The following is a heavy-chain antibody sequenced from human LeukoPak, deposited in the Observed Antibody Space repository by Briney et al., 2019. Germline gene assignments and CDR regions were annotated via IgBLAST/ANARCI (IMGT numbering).Heavy chain of an antibody. Sequence: ASVKVSCKASGYTFTDYYLHWVRQAPGQGPEWMGWINPKSGGTYSAQTFQGRVTMTRDTSISTACMELSSLISDATAVYYCARGRGEYYYGSDNYYYDYWGQGTLVTVSS. CDR1: GYTFTDYY. V-gene: IGHV1-2*02. CDR2: INPKSGGT. CDR3: ARGRGEYYYGSDNYYYDY. J-gene: IGHJ4*02. D-gene: IGHD3-10*01.